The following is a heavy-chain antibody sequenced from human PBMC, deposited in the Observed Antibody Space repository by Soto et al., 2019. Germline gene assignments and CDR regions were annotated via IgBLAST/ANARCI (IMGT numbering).Heavy chain of an antibody. CDR2: ISSSGDTG. CDR3: ARDRGAVVGQFFGY. V-gene: IGHV3-11*01. CDR1: GFTFSAYY. D-gene: IGHD6-19*01. J-gene: IGHJ4*02. Sequence: QVQLVESGGGLVKPGGSLRLSCAASGFTFSAYYMSWIRQAPGKGLEWISYISSSGDTGNYADSVKGRFTVSRDNAKNSLYLQMHSLIGEDTAVYHCARDRGAVVGQFFGYWGQGTLVSVSS.